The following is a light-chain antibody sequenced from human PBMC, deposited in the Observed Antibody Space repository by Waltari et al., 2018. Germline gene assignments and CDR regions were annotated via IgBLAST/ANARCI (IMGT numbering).Light chain of an antibody. CDR3: QQRRSWPLT. CDR2: DTS. J-gene: IGKJ4*01. CDR1: NSVDWY. Sequence: EIVLTHSHSTLPLSPGNRAPPPCRASNSVDWYLAWYQQRPGQPPRLLIYDTSNRAHGIPARFSGSGSDTDFTLTISSLEPEDFAVYYCQQRRSWPLTFGGGTKVEIE. V-gene: IGKV3-11*01.